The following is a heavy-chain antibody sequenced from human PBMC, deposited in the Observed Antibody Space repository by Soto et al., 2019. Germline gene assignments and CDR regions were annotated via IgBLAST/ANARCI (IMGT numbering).Heavy chain of an antibody. CDR2: INHSGIT. V-gene: IGHV4-34*01. Sequence: SEALSLNCGIYGGSFNYYYWNWIRQPPGKGLEWVGEINHSGITNYNPSLKSRVTISVDTSNNQFSLRLSSVTAADTAVYYCASSSYTSSSYYGMDIWGQETTVTVS. J-gene: IGHJ6*02. D-gene: IGHD3-3*01. CDR1: GGSFNYYY. CDR3: ASSSYTSSSYYGMDI.